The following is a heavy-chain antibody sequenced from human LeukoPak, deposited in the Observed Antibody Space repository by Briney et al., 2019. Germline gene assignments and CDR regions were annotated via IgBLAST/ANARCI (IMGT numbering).Heavy chain of an antibody. CDR3: ARDNYYYDSSGYYSRDFDY. CDR2: IIPILGIA. V-gene: IGHV1-69*04. CDR1: GGTFSSYA. D-gene: IGHD3-22*01. J-gene: IGHJ4*02. Sequence: ASVKVSCRASGGTFSSYAISWVRPAPGQGLEWMGRIIPILGIANYAQKFQGRVTITADKSTSTAYMELSSLRSEDTAVYYCARDNYYYDSSGYYSRDFDYWGQGTLVTVSS.